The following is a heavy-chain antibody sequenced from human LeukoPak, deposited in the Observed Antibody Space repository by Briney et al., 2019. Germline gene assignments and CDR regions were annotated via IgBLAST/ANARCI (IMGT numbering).Heavy chain of an antibody. D-gene: IGHD2-2*01. Sequence: PGGSLRLSCAASGFTFRTYAMSWVRQAPGKGLEWVSGISDSGDGTYYAESVKGRFTISRDNSKNTLYLQMNSLKPEDTAVYYCVKSSDPWGQGTLVTVSS. J-gene: IGHJ5*02. CDR2: ISDSGDGT. CDR3: VKSSDP. V-gene: IGHV3-23*01. CDR1: GFTFRTYA.